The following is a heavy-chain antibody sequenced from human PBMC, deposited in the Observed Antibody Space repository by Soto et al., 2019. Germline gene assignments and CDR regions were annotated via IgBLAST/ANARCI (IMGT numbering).Heavy chain of an antibody. CDR1: GGSVSSGSYY. CDR3: ARAGFVDYGMDV. J-gene: IGHJ6*02. Sequence: SETLSLTCTVSGGSVSSGSYYWSWIRQPPGKGLEWIGYIYYSGSTNYNPSLKSRVTISVDTSKNQFSLKLSSVTAADTAVYYCARAGFVDYGMDVWGQGTTVTVSS. V-gene: IGHV4-61*01. CDR2: IYYSGST.